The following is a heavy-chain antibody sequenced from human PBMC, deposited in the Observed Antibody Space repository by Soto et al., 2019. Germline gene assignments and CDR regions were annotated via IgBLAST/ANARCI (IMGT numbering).Heavy chain of an antibody. V-gene: IGHV3-15*01. J-gene: IGHJ4*02. CDR1: GFTFSNAW. CDR2: IKSKTDGGTT. CDR3: TTAKRFLAWLYELNYFDY. Sequence: GGSLRLSCAASGFTFSNAWMSWVRQAPGKGLEWVGRIKSKTDGGTTDYAAPVKGRFTISRDDSKNTLYLQMNSLKTKDTAVYYCTTAKRFLAWLYELNYFDYWGQGTLVTVSS. D-gene: IGHD3-3*01.